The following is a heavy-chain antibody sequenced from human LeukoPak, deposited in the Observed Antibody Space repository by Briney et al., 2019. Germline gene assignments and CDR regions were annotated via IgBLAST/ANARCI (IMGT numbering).Heavy chain of an antibody. CDR1: GLTFDDYA. Sequence: GGSLRLSCAASGLTFDDYAMHWVRQTPGKALEWVSLISGDGDFTYYADSVKGRFTISRDNAKNSLYLQMNSLRAEDTAVYYCARGGDNIVVVVAATHDAFDIWGQGTMVTVSS. D-gene: IGHD2-15*01. J-gene: IGHJ3*02. CDR2: ISGDGDFT. V-gene: IGHV3-43*02. CDR3: ARGGDNIVVVVAATHDAFDI.